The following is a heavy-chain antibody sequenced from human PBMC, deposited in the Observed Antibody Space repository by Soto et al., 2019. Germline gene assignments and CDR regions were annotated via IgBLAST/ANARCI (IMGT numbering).Heavy chain of an antibody. Sequence: PGGSLRLSCAASGFTVSSHYMNWVRQAPGKGLEWVSLIQSGGSTFYADSVKGRFTISRDNSKNTLYLQMNSLRAEDTAVYYCAKAIKGAGIPDDYWGQGTLVTVSS. J-gene: IGHJ4*02. CDR1: GFTVSSHY. CDR3: AKAIKGAGIPDDY. CDR2: IQSGGST. V-gene: IGHV3-66*01. D-gene: IGHD2-2*01.